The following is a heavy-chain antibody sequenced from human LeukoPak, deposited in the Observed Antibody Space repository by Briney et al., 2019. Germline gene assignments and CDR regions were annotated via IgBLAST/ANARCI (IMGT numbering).Heavy chain of an antibody. D-gene: IGHD3-10*01. CDR2: FSSDGRST. V-gene: IGHV3-30*18. J-gene: IGHJ4*02. CDR3: AKSYYYHSGSFDY. Sequence: GGSLRLSCAASGFTFSSYAMHWVRQAPGKGLEWVAVFSSDGRSTFYAENVQGRFTLSRDNSKNTLSLQMNSLRAEDTAVYYCAKSYYYHSGSFDYWGQGTLVTVSS. CDR1: GFTFSSYA.